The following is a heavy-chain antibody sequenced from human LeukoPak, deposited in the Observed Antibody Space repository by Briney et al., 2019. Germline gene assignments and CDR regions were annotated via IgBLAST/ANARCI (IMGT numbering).Heavy chain of an antibody. CDR2: ISWNSGST. D-gene: IGHD6-13*01. V-gene: IGHV3-9*01. CDR1: GFTFGDYA. J-gene: IGHJ4*02. Sequence: GGSLRLSCAVSGFTFGDYAMHWVRQAPGKGLEWVSGISWNSGSTGYADSVKGRFTISRDNAKNALYLQMHSLRVEDTALYYCAKGRQQLVLYHPDYWGQGALVTVSS. CDR3: AKGRQQLVLYHPDY.